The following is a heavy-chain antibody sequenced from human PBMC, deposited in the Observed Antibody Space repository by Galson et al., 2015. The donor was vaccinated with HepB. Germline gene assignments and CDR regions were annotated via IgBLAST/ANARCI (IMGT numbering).Heavy chain of an antibody. D-gene: IGHD6-13*01. J-gene: IGHJ6*02. V-gene: IGHV4-61*02. CDR2: IYTSGST. CDR1: GGSISSGSYY. Sequence: TLSLTCTVSGGSISSGSYYWSWIRQPAGKGLEWIGRIYTSGSTNYNPSLKSRVTISVDTSKNQFSLKLSSVTAADTAVYYCAGSRYSSTNYYYYYGMDVWGQGTTVTVSS. CDR3: AGSRYSSTNYYYYYGMDV.